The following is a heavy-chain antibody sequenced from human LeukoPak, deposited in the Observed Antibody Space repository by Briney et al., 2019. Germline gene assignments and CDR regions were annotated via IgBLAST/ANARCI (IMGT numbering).Heavy chain of an antibody. V-gene: IGHV4-31*03. D-gene: IGHD4-23*01. Sequence: PSQTLSLTCTVSGGSISSGGYYWSWIRQHPGKGLEWIGCIYYSGTTYYHPSLTSRVAISVDTSKNQFSLKLSSVTAADTAVYYCARSGTVAAWNYWGQGTLVTVSS. CDR3: ARSGTVAAWNY. CDR2: IYYSGTT. J-gene: IGHJ4*02. CDR1: GGSISSGGYY.